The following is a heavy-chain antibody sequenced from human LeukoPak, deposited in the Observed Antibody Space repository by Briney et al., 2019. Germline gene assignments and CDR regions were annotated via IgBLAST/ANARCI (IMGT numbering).Heavy chain of an antibody. Sequence: GGSLRLSCVGSGFTFSSSWIHWVRQVPGKGLVWVSRLNTDGSNTAYADSVEGRFTLSSDNAKNTVYLQMNSPRDDDTGLYYCARGAVAPDTWGQGTLVIVSS. CDR3: ARGAVAPDT. D-gene: IGHD2-21*01. CDR2: LNTDGSNT. CDR1: GFTFSSSW. J-gene: IGHJ4*02. V-gene: IGHV3-74*01.